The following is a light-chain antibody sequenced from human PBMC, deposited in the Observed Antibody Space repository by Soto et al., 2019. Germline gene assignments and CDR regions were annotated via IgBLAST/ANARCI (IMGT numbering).Light chain of an antibody. Sequence: EIVLTQSPGTLSLSPGERATLTCRASQSVSSSYLAWYQQKPGQAPRLLIYGGSSRATGIPDRFSGSGSGTDFTLTISRLEPADFAVYYCQQYGSSPQAFGQGTRLEIK. CDR1: QSVSSSY. J-gene: IGKJ5*01. V-gene: IGKV3-20*01. CDR2: GGS. CDR3: QQYGSSPQA.